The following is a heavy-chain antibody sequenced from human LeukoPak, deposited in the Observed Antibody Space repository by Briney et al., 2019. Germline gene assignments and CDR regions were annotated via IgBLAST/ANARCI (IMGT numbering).Heavy chain of an antibody. CDR1: GGSLITPNYY. V-gene: IGHV4-39*07. CDR2: IFYSGGT. D-gene: IGHD3-10*01. Sequence: SETLSLTCTVSGGSLITPNYYWGWVRLPPRKGLEWIGNIFYSGGTYYNQSLQSRVTISLDTSKNQFSLKLSSVTAADTAVYYCARVDMVRDMDVWGKGTTVTVSS. J-gene: IGHJ6*03. CDR3: ARVDMVRDMDV.